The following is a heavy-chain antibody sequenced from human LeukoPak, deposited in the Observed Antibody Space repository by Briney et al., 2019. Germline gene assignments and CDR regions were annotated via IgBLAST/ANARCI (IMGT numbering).Heavy chain of an antibody. CDR3: ARGAVPRALDY. J-gene: IGHJ4*02. V-gene: IGHV3-30*04. CDR2: ISYDGSNK. Sequence: GGSLRLSCAASGFTFSSYAMSWVRQAPGKGLEWVAVISYDGSNKYYADSVKGRFTISRDNSKNTLYLQMNSLRAEDTAVYYCARGAVPRALDYWGQGTLVTVSS. CDR1: GFTFSSYA.